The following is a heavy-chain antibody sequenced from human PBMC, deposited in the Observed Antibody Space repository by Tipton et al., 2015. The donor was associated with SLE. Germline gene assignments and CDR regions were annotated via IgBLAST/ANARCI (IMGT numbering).Heavy chain of an antibody. D-gene: IGHD6-19*01. CDR3: ARENRGWAPDAFDI. V-gene: IGHV4-61*09. CDR1: GGSISSGSYY. Sequence: TLSLTCTVSGGSISSGSYYWSWIRQPAGKGLEWIGYIHTSGSTNYNPSLKSRVTISVDTSKNQFSLKLRSVTAADTAVYYCARENRGWAPDAFDIWGQGTMVTVSS. J-gene: IGHJ3*02. CDR2: IHTSGST.